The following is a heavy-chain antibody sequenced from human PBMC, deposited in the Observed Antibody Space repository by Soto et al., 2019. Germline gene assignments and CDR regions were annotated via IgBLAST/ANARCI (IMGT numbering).Heavy chain of an antibody. V-gene: IGHV4-31*03. CDR3: ARVEWLLTIINFDY. CDR2: IYYSGST. CDR1: GGSISSGGYY. Sequence: SETLSLTCTVSGGSISSGGYYWSWIRQHPGKGLEWIGYIYYSGSTYYNPSLKSRVTISVDTSKNQFSLKLSSVTAADTAVYYCARVEWLLTIINFDYWGQGTLVTVSS. D-gene: IGHD3-3*01. J-gene: IGHJ4*02.